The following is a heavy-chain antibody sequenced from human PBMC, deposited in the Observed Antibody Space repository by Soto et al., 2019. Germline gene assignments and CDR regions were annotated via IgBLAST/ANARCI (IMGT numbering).Heavy chain of an antibody. CDR1: RYTFKSYE. CDR3: ARETDLTLVTTLDY. J-gene: IGHJ4*02. Sequence: ASVKVSCKASRYTFKSYEIYWVRQAPVQRLECMGWINISNGNTEYSQNFQGRVTMTRDTSASTAYMELSSLRSEDTAVYYCARETDLTLVTTLDYWGQGTPVTVSS. V-gene: IGHV1-3*04. D-gene: IGHD4-17*01. CDR2: INISNGNT.